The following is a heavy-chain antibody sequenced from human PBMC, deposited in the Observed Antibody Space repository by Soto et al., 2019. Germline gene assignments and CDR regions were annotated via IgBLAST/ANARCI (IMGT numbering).Heavy chain of an antibody. Sequence: GESLKISCKGSGYSFTSYWIGWVRQMPGKGLEWMGIIYPGDSDTRYSPSFQGQVTISADKSISTAYLQWSSLKASDTAIYYCASRSRIAARPYYYGMDVWGQGTTVTVSS. CDR3: ASRSRIAARPYYYGMDV. CDR2: IYPGDSDT. CDR1: GYSFTSYW. V-gene: IGHV5-51*01. D-gene: IGHD6-6*01. J-gene: IGHJ6*02.